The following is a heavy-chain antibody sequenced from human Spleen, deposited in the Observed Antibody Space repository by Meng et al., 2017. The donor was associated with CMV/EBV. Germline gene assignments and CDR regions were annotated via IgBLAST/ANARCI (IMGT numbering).Heavy chain of an antibody. CDR3: ARATREEYSSSSDWFDP. CDR1: GASISSSPYY. D-gene: IGHD6-6*01. J-gene: IGHJ5*02. CDR2: FYFSGST. V-gene: IGHV4-39*07. Sequence: GSLRLSCTVSGASISSSPYYWGWIRQPPGKGLEWIGSFYFSGSTFYNPSLKSRVTISVDASKNQFSLKLSSVTAADTAVYYCARATREEYSSSSDWFDPWGQGTLVTVSS.